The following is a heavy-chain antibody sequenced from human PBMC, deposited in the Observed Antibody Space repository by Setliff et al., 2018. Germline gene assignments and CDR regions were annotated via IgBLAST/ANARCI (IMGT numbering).Heavy chain of an antibody. J-gene: IGHJ3*01. D-gene: IGHD3-3*01. CDR2: IYYSGST. CDR1: GYSISSGYY. Sequence: NPSETLSLTCAVSGYSISSGYYWDWIRQPPGKGLEWIGSIYYSGSTYYNPSLKSRVTISVDTSKNQFSLNLNSVTAADTAVYYCARIAYFDFWRGFGVGAFDLWGHGSVVTVSS. CDR3: ARIAYFDFWRGFGVGAFDL. V-gene: IGHV4-38-2*01.